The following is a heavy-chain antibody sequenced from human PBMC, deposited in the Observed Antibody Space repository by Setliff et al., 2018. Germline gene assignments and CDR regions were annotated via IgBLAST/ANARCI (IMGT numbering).Heavy chain of an antibody. V-gene: IGHV1-69*10. D-gene: IGHD3-22*01. CDR1: GGPFSSYA. J-gene: IGHJ3*02. CDR3: ARDRKEVVISPSQAAFDI. CDR2: IIPILGIA. Sequence: SVKVSCKASGGPFSSYAISWVRQAPGQGLDWMGGIIPILGIANYAQKFQGRVTITTDESTSTAYMELRSLRSDDTAVYYCARDRKEVVISPSQAAFDIWGQGTMVTVSS.